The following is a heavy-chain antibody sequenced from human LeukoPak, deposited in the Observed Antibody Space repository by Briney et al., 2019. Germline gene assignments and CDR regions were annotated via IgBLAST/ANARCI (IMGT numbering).Heavy chain of an antibody. CDR1: GYSFTNYD. D-gene: IGHD3-10*01. CDR3: ARAGRGSRSSWFDS. V-gene: IGHV1-8*03. CDR2: MNPKSGDT. Sequence: GASVTVSYKASGYSFTNYDMNWVRQATGQGLEWMGWMNPKSGDTGYSQKFQGRVFITRDTSINTAYMELSTLGSDDTAVYYCARAGRGSRSSWFDSWGQGTLVIVS. J-gene: IGHJ5*01.